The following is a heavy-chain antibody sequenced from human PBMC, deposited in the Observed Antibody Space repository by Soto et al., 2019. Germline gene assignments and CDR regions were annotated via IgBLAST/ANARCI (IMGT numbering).Heavy chain of an antibody. J-gene: IGHJ6*02. CDR3: ARGLPGGSGVRGVISYMGYYGMDV. CDR2: INHSGST. Sequence: PSETRSLTCAVYGGSFSCYYWSWIRQPPGKGLEWIGEINHSGSTNYNPSLKSRVTISVDTSKNQFSLKLSSVTAADTAVYYCARGLPGGSGVRGVISYMGYYGMDVWGQGTTVTVSS. CDR1: GGSFSCYY. V-gene: IGHV4-34*01. D-gene: IGHD3-10*01.